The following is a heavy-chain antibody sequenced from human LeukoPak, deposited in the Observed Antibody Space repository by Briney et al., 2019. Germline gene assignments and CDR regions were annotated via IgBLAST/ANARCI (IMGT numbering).Heavy chain of an antibody. J-gene: IGHJ5*02. Sequence: SETLSLTCTVSGGSFSSYYWSWIRQPPGKGLEWIGYIYYSGSTSYNPSLKSRVTISVDTSKSQFSLRLSSVTAADTAVYYCARVSLSGSYSPFDPWGQGTLVTVSS. CDR1: GGSFSSYY. CDR2: IYYSGST. CDR3: ARVSLSGSYSPFDP. V-gene: IGHV4-59*01. D-gene: IGHD1-26*01.